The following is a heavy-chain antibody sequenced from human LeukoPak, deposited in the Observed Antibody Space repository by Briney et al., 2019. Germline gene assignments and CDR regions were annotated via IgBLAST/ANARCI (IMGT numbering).Heavy chain of an antibody. Sequence: SETLSLTCAVYGGSFSGYYWSWIRQPPGKGLEWIGEINHSGSTNYNPSLKSRVTISVDTSKNQFSLKLSSVTAADTAVYYCARGGAAAGYYYYYYDMDVWGQGTTVTVSS. CDR1: GGSFSGYY. J-gene: IGHJ6*02. CDR3: ARGGAAAGYYYYYYDMDV. D-gene: IGHD6-13*01. CDR2: INHSGST. V-gene: IGHV4-34*01.